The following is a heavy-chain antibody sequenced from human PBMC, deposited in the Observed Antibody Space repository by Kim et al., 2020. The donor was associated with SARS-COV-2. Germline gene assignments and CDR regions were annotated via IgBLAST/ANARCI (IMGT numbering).Heavy chain of an antibody. D-gene: IGHD3-10*01. CDR2: IYSGGST. J-gene: IGHJ6*02. V-gene: IGHV3-66*02. Sequence: GGSLRLSCAASGFTVSSNYMSWVRQAPGKGLEWVSVIYSGGSTYYADSVKGRFTISRDNSKNTLYLQMNSLRAEDTAVYYCARDLYGSSYYYYYGMDVWGQGTTVTVSS. CDR3: ARDLYGSSYYYYYGMDV. CDR1: GFTVSSNY.